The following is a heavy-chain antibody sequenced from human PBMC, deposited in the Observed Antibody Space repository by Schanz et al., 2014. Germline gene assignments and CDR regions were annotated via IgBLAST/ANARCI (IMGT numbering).Heavy chain of an antibody. CDR1: GFTFSDYY. CDR3: ARSQRVIRMYYGVDV. CDR2: ISDSGDST. Sequence: VQLVESGGGMVQPGGSLRLSCAASGFTFSDYYMTWIRQAPGKGLEWVSDISDSGDSTHYADSVKGRFTISRDNSNNSVYLQMISLRSDDAAVYYGARSQRVIRMYYGVDVWGQGTTVTVSS. D-gene: IGHD3-22*01. J-gene: IGHJ6*02. V-gene: IGHV3-11*05.